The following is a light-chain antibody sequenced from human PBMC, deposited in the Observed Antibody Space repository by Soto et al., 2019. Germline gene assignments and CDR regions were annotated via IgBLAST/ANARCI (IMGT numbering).Light chain of an antibody. Sequence: EIVMTQSPATLSVSPGERATLSCRASQSISSTLAWYQQKPCQAPRLLIYGASTRATGIPARFSGSGSGTEFTLTISSLQSEDFAVYYCQQYNDWPLWTFGQGTKVEIK. CDR3: QQYNDWPLWT. J-gene: IGKJ1*01. CDR2: GAS. CDR1: QSISST. V-gene: IGKV3-15*01.